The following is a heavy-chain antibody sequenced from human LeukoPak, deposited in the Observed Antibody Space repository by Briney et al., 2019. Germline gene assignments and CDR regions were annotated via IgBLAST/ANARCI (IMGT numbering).Heavy chain of an antibody. CDR3: ARAKYDFWSGYSAGGAFDI. V-gene: IGHV4-59*08. CDR2: IYYSGST. Sequence: SETLSLTCTVSGGSISSYYWSWIRQPPGKGLEWIGYIYYSGSTNYNPSLKSRVTISVDTSKNQFSLKLSSVTAADTAVYYCARAKYDFWSGYSAGGAFDIWGQGTMVTVSS. D-gene: IGHD3-3*01. CDR1: GGSISSYY. J-gene: IGHJ3*02.